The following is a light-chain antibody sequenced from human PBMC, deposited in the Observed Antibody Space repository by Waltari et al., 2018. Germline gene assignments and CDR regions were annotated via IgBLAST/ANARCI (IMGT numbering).Light chain of an antibody. CDR1: QGISSY. V-gene: IGKV1-9*01. Sequence: DIQFTQSPSFLSASLGDRVTITCRASQGISSYLAWYQQQPGEAPKLLISAASTLQSGVPSRFSGSGSGTEFTLTIRSLQPEDFATYYCQQLNSFPYTFGQGTKLDIK. CDR2: AAS. J-gene: IGKJ2*01. CDR3: QQLNSFPYT.